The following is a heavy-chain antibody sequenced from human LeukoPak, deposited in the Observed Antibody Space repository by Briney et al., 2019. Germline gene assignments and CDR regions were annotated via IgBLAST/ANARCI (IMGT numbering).Heavy chain of an antibody. Sequence: GGSLRLSCAASGFTFSSYAMSWVRQAPGKGLVWVSRINSDGSSTGYADSVKGRFTISRDNAKNTLYLQMNSLRAEDTAVYYCARGSSGYLAGYFDYWGQGTLVTVSS. V-gene: IGHV3-74*01. J-gene: IGHJ4*02. CDR2: INSDGSST. CDR1: GFTFSSYA. D-gene: IGHD3-22*01. CDR3: ARGSSGYLAGYFDY.